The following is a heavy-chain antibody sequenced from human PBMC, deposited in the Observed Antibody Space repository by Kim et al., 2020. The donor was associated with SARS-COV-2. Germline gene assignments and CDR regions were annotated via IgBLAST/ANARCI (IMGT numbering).Heavy chain of an antibody. D-gene: IGHD6-13*01. V-gene: IGHV1-69*02. Sequence: SVKVSCKASGGTFSSYTISWVRQAPGQGLEWMGRIIPILGIANYAQKFQGRVTITADKSTSTAYMGLSSLRSEDTAVYYCARGGYSSSWFQHWGQGSLVTVSS. CDR2: IIPILGIA. J-gene: IGHJ1*01. CDR1: GGTFSSYT. CDR3: ARGGYSSSWFQH.